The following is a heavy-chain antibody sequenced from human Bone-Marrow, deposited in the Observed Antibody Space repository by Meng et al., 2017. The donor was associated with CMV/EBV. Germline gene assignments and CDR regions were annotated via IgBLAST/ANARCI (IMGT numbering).Heavy chain of an antibody. D-gene: IGHD2-2*01. Sequence: GGSLRLSCVASGFSFTDYYMSWVRQAPGKGLEWVSCTSNSASSPYHGDSMKGRFTISRDNAKNTLYLQMNSLRAEDTAVYYCAKDGYQLLGGNWFDPWGQGTLVTVSS. CDR2: TSNSASSP. CDR1: GFSFTDYY. V-gene: IGHV3-11*04. CDR3: AKDGYQLLGGNWFDP. J-gene: IGHJ5*02.